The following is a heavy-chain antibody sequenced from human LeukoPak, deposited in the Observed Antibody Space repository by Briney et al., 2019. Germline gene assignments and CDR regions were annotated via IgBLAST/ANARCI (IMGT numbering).Heavy chain of an antibody. J-gene: IGHJ4*02. CDR3: AMDINGDLFHV. CDR2: IKYDGSAT. Sequence: GGSLRLSCVGSEFNFSSYWMHWVRQAPEKGLEWVSSIKYDGSATTFADSVKGRFSISTDSAKNTAYLQMNSLRVEDTAIYYCAMDINGDLFHVWGQGTLVTVSS. D-gene: IGHD2-2*03. CDR1: EFNFSSYW. V-gene: IGHV3-74*01.